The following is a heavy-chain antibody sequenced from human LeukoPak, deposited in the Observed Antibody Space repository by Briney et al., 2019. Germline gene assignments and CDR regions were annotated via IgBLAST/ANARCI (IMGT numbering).Heavy chain of an antibody. D-gene: IGHD3-10*01. V-gene: IGHV4-39*01. Sequence: SETLSLTCTVSGGSISSRSYYWGWIRQPPGKGLEWIGSIYYSGSTYYNPSLKSRVTISVDTSKNQFSLKLSSVTAADTAVYYCARYRRITMVRGVRPDAFDIWGQGTMVTVSS. CDR2: IYYSGST. CDR1: GGSISSRSYY. J-gene: IGHJ3*02. CDR3: ARYRRITMVRGVRPDAFDI.